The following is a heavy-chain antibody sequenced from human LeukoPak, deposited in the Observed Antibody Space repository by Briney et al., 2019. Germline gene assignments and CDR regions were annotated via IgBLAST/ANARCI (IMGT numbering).Heavy chain of an antibody. V-gene: IGHV3-30*02. CDR3: AKASSGYKLYYYYYMDV. CDR1: GFTFSSYG. CDR2: IRYDGSNK. D-gene: IGHD3-22*01. Sequence: GGSLRLSCAASGFTFSSYGMHWVRQAPGKGLEWVAFIRYDGSNKYYADSVKGRFTISRVNPKNTLYLQMNSLRAEDTAVYYCAKASSGYKLYYYYYMDVWGKGTTVTVSS. J-gene: IGHJ6*03.